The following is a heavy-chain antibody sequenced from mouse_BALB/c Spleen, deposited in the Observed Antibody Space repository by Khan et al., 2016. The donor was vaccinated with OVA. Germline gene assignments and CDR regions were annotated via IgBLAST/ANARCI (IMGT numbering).Heavy chain of an antibody. D-gene: IGHD2-1*01. Sequence: EVQLQESGAELVKSGASVKLSCSASDFNIKDTYIHWMKQRPEQGLEWIGRIDPPNDDSKYGPKFQAKATLTADTSSNTAYLQLSSLTSEDTAVYYCATLYGNPLAFWGQGTLVSVSA. J-gene: IGHJ3*01. CDR2: IDPPNDDS. CDR1: DFNIKDTY. V-gene: IGHV14-3*02. CDR3: ATLYGNPLAF.